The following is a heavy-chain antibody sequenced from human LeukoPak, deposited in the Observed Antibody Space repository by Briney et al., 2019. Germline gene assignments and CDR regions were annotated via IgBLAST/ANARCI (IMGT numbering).Heavy chain of an antibody. Sequence: ASVKVSCKASGYTFTSYGISWVRQAPGQGLEWMGWISAYNGNTNYAQKLQGRVTMTTDTSTSTAYMELRSLRSDDTAVYYCARDGASRYSYGLYYFDYWGQGTLVTVSS. D-gene: IGHD5-18*01. J-gene: IGHJ4*02. CDR3: ARDGASRYSYGLYYFDY. CDR2: ISAYNGNT. V-gene: IGHV1-18*01. CDR1: GYTFTSYG.